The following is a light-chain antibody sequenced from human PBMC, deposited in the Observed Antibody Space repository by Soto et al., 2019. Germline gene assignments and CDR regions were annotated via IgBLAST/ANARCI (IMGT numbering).Light chain of an antibody. V-gene: IGKV3-20*01. Sequence: EIVLTQSQGTLSLSPGERATRSCRASQSVSSSYLAWYQQKPGQAPRLLIYGESSRATGIPDRFSGSGSGTDFTLTISRLEPEDFAVYYCQQYGSSPTFGEGTKVDIK. J-gene: IGKJ4*01. CDR3: QQYGSSPT. CDR2: GES. CDR1: QSVSSSY.